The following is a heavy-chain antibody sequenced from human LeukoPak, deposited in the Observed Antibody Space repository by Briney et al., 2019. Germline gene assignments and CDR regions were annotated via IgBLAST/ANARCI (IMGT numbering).Heavy chain of an antibody. Sequence: GRSLRLSCAASGFTFSSYGMHWVRQAPGKGLEWVVVISYDGSNKYYADSVKGRFTISRDNSKNTLYLQMNSLRAEDTAVYYCAKDFSGYYDYWGQGTLVTVSS. CDR2: ISYDGSNK. CDR1: GFTFSSYG. J-gene: IGHJ4*02. V-gene: IGHV3-30*18. D-gene: IGHD3-22*01. CDR3: AKDFSGYYDY.